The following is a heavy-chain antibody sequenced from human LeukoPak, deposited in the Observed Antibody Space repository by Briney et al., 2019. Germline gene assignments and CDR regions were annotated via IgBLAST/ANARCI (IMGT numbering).Heavy chain of an antibody. CDR1: GGSFSGYY. Sequence: SETLSLTCAVYGGSFSGYYWSWIRQPPGKGLEWIGEINHSGSTNYNPSLKSRVTISVDTSKNQFSLKLGSVAAADTAVYYCASGSYFLRTFDYWGQGTLVTVSS. D-gene: IGHD2/OR15-2a*01. CDR3: ASGSYFLRTFDY. J-gene: IGHJ4*02. CDR2: INHSGST. V-gene: IGHV4-34*01.